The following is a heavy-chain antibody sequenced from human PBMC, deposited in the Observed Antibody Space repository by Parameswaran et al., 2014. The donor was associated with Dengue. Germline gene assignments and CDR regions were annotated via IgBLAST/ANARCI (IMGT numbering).Heavy chain of an antibody. V-gene: IGHV4-39*01. D-gene: IGHD3-10*01. CDR3: ASRLITMVRGVIKNYFDY. Sequence: PGKGLEWIGSIYYSGSTYYNPSLKSRVTISVDTSKNQFSLKLSSVTAADTAVYYCASRLITMVRGVIKNYFDYWGQGTLVTVSS. J-gene: IGHJ4*02. CDR2: IYYSGST.